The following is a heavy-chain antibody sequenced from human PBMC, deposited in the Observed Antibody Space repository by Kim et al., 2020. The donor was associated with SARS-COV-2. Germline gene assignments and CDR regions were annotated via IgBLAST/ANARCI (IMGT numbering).Heavy chain of an antibody. J-gene: IGHJ2*01. V-gene: IGHV4-31*02. CDR3: ARVTYSSSWKNWYFDL. Sequence: SLKSRVTISVDTSKNQFSLKLSSVTAADTAVYYCARVTYSSSWKNWYFDLWGRGTLVTVSS. D-gene: IGHD6-13*01.